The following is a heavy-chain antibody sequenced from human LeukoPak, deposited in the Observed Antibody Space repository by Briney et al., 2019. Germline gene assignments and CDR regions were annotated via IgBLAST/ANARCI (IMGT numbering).Heavy chain of an antibody. J-gene: IGHJ5*02. CDR2: ISSSSSYI. D-gene: IGHD3-22*01. CDR1: GFTFSNYW. V-gene: IGHV3-21*01. Sequence: GGSLRLSCAASGFTFSNYWMSWVRQAPGKGLEWVSSISSSSSYIYYADSVKGRFTISRDNAKNSLYLQMNSLRAEDTAVYYCAREDYYDSSGRNWFDPWGQGTLVTVSS. CDR3: AREDYYDSSGRNWFDP.